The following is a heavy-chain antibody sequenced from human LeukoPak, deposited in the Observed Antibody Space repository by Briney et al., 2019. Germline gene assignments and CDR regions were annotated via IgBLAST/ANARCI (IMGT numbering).Heavy chain of an antibody. J-gene: IGHJ4*02. V-gene: IGHV3-20*04. CDR3: ARGGYCSSTSCYNPSPDY. CDR1: GFTFDDYG. CDR2: INWNGGST. D-gene: IGHD2-2*02. Sequence: PGGSLRLSCAASGFTFDDYGMSWVRQAPGKGLEWVSGINWNGGSTGYADSVKGRFTISRDNAKNSLYLQMNSLRAGDTALYYCARGGYCSSTSCYNPSPDYWGQGTLVTVSS.